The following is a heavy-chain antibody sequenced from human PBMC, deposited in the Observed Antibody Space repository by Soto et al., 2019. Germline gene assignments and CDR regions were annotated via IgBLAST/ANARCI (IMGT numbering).Heavy chain of an antibody. CDR1: GGTFSSYA. D-gene: IGHD1-26*01. J-gene: IGHJ2*01. CDR2: IIPIFGTA. Sequence: QVQLVQSGAEVKKPGSSVKVSCKASGGTFSSYAISWVRQAPGQGLEWMGGIIPIFGTANYAQKFQGRVXIXAXXSTSPAYMELSSLRSEDTAVYYCARGIVGAWYFDLWGRGTLVTVSS. CDR3: ARGIVGAWYFDL. V-gene: IGHV1-69*12.